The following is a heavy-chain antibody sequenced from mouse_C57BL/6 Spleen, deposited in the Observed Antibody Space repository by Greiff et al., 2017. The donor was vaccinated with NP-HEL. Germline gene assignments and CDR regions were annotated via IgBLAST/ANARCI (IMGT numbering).Heavy chain of an antibody. D-gene: IGHD2-4*01. Sequence: EVKLVESEGGLVQPGSSMKLSCTASGFTFSDYYMAWVRQVPEKGLEWVANINYDGSSTYYLDSLQSRFIISRDKSKNILYLQMSSLKSEDTATYYCARDRDYAMDYWGQGTSVTVSS. J-gene: IGHJ4*01. CDR2: INYDGSST. CDR3: ARDRDYAMDY. CDR1: GFTFSDYY. V-gene: IGHV5-16*01.